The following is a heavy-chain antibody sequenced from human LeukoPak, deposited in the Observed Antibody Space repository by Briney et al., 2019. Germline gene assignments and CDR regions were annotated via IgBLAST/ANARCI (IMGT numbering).Heavy chain of an antibody. CDR1: GYSFTSYW. D-gene: IGHD2-15*01. CDR3: ARLSGGGSNTGGVYYFDY. Sequence: GESLKISCKGSGYSFTSYWIGWVRQMPWKGLEWMGIIYPGDSDTRYSPSFQGQVTISADKSISTAYLQWSSLKASDTAMYYCARLSGGGSNTGGVYYFDYWGQGTLVTVSS. J-gene: IGHJ4*02. V-gene: IGHV5-51*01. CDR2: IYPGDSDT.